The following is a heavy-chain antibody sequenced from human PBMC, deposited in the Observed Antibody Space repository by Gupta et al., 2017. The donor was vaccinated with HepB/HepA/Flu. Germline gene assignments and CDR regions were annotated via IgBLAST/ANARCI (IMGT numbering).Heavy chain of an antibody. J-gene: IGHJ4*02. CDR3: ARGPYSGNYYGYFDY. CDR2: INAGHGHT. Sequence: QVHLVQSGAEVKKPGASVMVSCKTSGYTFTHYAIHWVRQAPGQRLEWMGWINAGHGHTKFSQKFQGRVTITKDTSASTAYMELSSLTFEDTAVYYCARGPYSGNYYGYFDYWGQGTLVTVSS. D-gene: IGHD1-26*01. CDR1: GYTFTHYA. V-gene: IGHV1-3*01.